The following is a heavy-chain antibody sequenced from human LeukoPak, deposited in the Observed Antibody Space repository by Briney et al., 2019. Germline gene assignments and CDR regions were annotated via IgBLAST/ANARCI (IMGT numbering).Heavy chain of an antibody. J-gene: IGHJ4*02. D-gene: IGHD7-27*01. CDR3: VQDWAWGAFGY. CDR1: GFTFSVYG. CDR2: ITGAGHT. V-gene: IGHV3-23*01. Sequence: GGSLRLSCAASGFTFSVYGMNWVRQAPGKGLEWVSGITGAGHTYYADSVQGRFTIYRDNSKNTLYLQMNRLGAEDTAIYYCVQDWAWGAFGYWGQGTLVTVSS.